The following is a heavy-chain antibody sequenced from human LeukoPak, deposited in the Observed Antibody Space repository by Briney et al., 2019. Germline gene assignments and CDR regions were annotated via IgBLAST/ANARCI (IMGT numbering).Heavy chain of an antibody. CDR1: GFTFSTYA. CDR3: AKKKTPSYSSSWYGGRVGSILRDAFDI. D-gene: IGHD6-13*01. V-gene: IGHV3-23*01. CDR2: ISGSGGST. J-gene: IGHJ3*02. Sequence: GGSLRLSCAASGFTFSTYAMSWVRQAPGKGLEWVSAISGSGGSTYYADSVKGRFTISRDNSKNTLYLQMNSLRAEDTAVYYCAKKKTPSYSSSWYGGRVGSILRDAFDIWGQGTMVTVSS.